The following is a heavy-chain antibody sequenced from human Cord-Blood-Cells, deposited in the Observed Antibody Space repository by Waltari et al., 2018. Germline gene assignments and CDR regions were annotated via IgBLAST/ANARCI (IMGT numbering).Heavy chain of an antibody. CDR2: ISAYNGNT. V-gene: IGHV1-18*01. Sequence: QVQLVQSGAEVKKPGASVKVSCKASGYTFTSYGISWVRQAPGQGLEWMGWISAYNGNTNYAQKLQSRVTMTTDTSTSTACIELRSLRSDDTAVYYCARVTVLLRYFDWSTTCNWFDPWGQGTLVTVSS. J-gene: IGHJ5*02. D-gene: IGHD3-9*01. CDR3: ARVTVLLRYFDWSTTCNWFDP. CDR1: GYTFTSYG.